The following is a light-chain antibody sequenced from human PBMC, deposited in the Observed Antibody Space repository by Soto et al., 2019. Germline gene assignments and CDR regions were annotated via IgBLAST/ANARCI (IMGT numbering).Light chain of an antibody. Sequence: QSALTQPPSASGSPGQSVAISCSGSNSVDYNFVSWYQHHPGKAPKLILYEVNKRPSGVPDRFSGSKSGNTASLTVSGLQSDDEADYYCSSYGGDNSLDVMFGGGTKLTVL. V-gene: IGLV2-8*01. CDR2: EVN. CDR1: NSVDYNF. J-gene: IGLJ3*02. CDR3: SSYGGDNSLDVM.